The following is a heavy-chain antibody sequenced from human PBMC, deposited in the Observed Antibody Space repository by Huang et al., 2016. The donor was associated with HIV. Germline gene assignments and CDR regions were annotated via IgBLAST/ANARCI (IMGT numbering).Heavy chain of an antibody. CDR3: AKDRGDGYSGYDYDY. CDR1: GFTFSTYA. V-gene: IGHV3-23*01. D-gene: IGHD5-12*01. CDR2: ISGSSGTI. Sequence: EVQLWESGGTLVQPGGSLRLSCGASGFTFSTYAMSWVRQAPGKGLGWVSFISGSSGTIYYADSVKGRFTISRDNVKKTVYLQMNSLRVEDAAVYYCAKDRGDGYSGYDYDYWGQGTLVTVSS. J-gene: IGHJ4*02.